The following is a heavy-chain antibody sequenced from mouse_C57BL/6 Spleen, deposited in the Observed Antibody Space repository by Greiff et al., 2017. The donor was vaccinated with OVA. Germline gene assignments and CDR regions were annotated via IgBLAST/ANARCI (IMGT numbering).Heavy chain of an antibody. J-gene: IGHJ2*01. CDR1: GYTFTDYY. D-gene: IGHD1-1*01. CDR3: ARCTNYYGSSYVGD. CDR2: INPNNGGT. Sequence: EVQLQQSGPELVKPGASVKISCKASGYTFTDYYMNWVKQSHGKSLEWIGDINPNNGGTSYNQKFKGKATLTVDKSSSTAYMELRSLTSEDSAVYYCARCTNYYGSSYVGDWGQGTTLTVSS. V-gene: IGHV1-26*01.